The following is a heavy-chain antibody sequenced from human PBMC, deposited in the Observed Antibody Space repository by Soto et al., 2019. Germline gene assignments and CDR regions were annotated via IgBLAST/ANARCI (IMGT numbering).Heavy chain of an antibody. CDR1: GFTFSSYA. J-gene: IGHJ6*02. CDR2: ISYDGSNK. D-gene: IGHD1-1*01. CDR3: ARDRDNWNDGRYYYYGMDV. V-gene: IGHV3-30-3*01. Sequence: GGSLRLSCAASGFTFSSYAMHWVRQAPGKGLEWVAVISYDGSNKYYADSVKGRFTISRDNSKNTLYLQMNSLRAEDTAVYYCARDRDNWNDGRYYYYGMDVWAKGPRSPSP.